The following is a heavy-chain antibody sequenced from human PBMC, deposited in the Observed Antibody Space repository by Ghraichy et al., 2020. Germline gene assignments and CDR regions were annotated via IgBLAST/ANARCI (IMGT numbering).Heavy chain of an antibody. Sequence: SETLSLTCTVSGGSISSSSYYWGWIRQPPGKGLEWIGSIYYSGSTYYNPSLKSRVTISVDTSKNQFSLKLSSVTAADTAVYYCARSTVTRVYGMDVWGQGTTVTVSS. CDR3: ARSTVTRVYGMDV. CDR1: GGSISSSSYY. V-gene: IGHV4-39*01. D-gene: IGHD4-17*01. J-gene: IGHJ6*02. CDR2: IYYSGST.